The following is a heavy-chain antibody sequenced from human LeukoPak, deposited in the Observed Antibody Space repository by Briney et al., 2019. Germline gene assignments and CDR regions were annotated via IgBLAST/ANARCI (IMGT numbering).Heavy chain of an antibody. V-gene: IGHV4-59*08. J-gene: IGHJ3*02. Sequence: AETLSLTCTVSGGSFGIYYGNCIRQSPGKGLEGLGYIYYRGRPAYHPSLKSRVTISVDTSKNHFSLRLTSVTDADTAVYYCARRGSSDAFDIWGQGTMVTFSS. CDR3: ARRGSSDAFDI. D-gene: IGHD6-25*01. CDR1: GGSFGIYY. CDR2: IYYRGRP.